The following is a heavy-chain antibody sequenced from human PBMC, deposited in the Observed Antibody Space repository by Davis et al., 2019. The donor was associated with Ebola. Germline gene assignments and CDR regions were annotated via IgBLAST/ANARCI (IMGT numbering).Heavy chain of an antibody. Sequence: PGGSLRLSCVTSGFTFTSYSFNWIRQTPGTGLEWIAHINTRGDARVYADSVRGRFTISRDDAANSLSLQMDSLKHEDTAVYYCVRDYLFAFDSWGQGTPVTVSS. CDR3: VRDYLFAFDS. D-gene: IGHD3-10*02. J-gene: IGHJ4*02. CDR2: INTRGDAR. V-gene: IGHV3-48*02. CDR1: GFTFTSYS.